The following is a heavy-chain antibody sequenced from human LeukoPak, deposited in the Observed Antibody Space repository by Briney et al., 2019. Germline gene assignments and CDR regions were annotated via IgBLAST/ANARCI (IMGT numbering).Heavy chain of an antibody. V-gene: IGHV4-61*02. CDR1: GGSISSGNYY. D-gene: IGHD6-19*01. CDR2: ISTSGST. J-gene: IGHJ6*03. CDR3: ATVTALTGTYYMDV. Sequence: NPSETLSLTCSVSGGSISSGNYYWNWIRQPAGKGLEWIGRISTSGSTNYNPSLKSRVTVSVDSSKNQFSLKLTSVTAADTAVYYCATVTALTGTYYMDVWGKGTTVTVSS.